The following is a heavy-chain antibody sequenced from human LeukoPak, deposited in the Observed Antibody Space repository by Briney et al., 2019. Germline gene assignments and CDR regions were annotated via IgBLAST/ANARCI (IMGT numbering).Heavy chain of an antibody. CDR3: AKAGPFYSIDV. Sequence: GGPLRLSCVASGFTFDNYAMSWVRQAPGKGLEWGKGLEWVSGIGGNGGTTAYADSVKGRFSISRDNSNKTLYLQLNKLRAEDTALYYCAKAGPFYSIDVWGQGTTVTVSS. CDR2: IGGNGGTT. V-gene: IGHV3-23*01. D-gene: IGHD3-10*01. CDR1: GFTFDNYA. J-gene: IGHJ6*02.